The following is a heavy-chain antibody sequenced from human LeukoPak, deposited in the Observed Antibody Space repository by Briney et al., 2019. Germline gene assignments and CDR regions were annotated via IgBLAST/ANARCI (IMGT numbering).Heavy chain of an antibody. CDR3: ARVDIVATPRGYFDY. J-gene: IGHJ4*02. CDR2: INPNSGGT. D-gene: IGHD5-12*01. CDR1: GYTFTGYY. V-gene: IGHV1-2*02. Sequence: GASVKVSCKASGYTFTGYYMHWVRQAPGQGLEWMGWINPNSGGTNYAQKFQGRVTMTRDTSISTAYMELSRLRSDDMAVYYCARVDIVATPRGYFDYWGQGTLVTVSS.